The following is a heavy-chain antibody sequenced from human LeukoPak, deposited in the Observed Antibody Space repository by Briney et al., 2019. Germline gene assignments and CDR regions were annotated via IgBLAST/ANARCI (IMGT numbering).Heavy chain of an antibody. Sequence: GGSLRLSCTASGFFFSSYSMTWVRQAPGKGLEWVANIKQDGSEKYYVDSVKGRFTISRDNAKNSLYLQMNSLRAEDTAVYYCARDQVTIIRGVLYYYYGMDVWGQGTTVTVSS. J-gene: IGHJ6*02. CDR2: IKQDGSEK. CDR3: ARDQVTIIRGVLYYYYGMDV. V-gene: IGHV3-7*03. D-gene: IGHD3-10*01. CDR1: GFFFSSYS.